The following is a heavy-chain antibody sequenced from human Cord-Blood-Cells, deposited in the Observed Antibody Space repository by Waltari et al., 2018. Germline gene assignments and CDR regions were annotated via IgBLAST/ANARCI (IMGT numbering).Heavy chain of an antibody. Sequence: QVQLVQSGAEVKKPGASVKVSCKASGYTFTGYYMHWVRQAPGQGLGWMGWINPNSGGTNDAQKLQGRVTMTRDTSISTAYMELSRLRSDDTAVYYCARATVTTRYYYFDYWGQGTLVTVSS. D-gene: IGHD4-4*01. CDR1: GYTFTGYY. CDR3: ARATVTTRYYYFDY. CDR2: INPNSGGT. J-gene: IGHJ4*02. V-gene: IGHV1-2*02.